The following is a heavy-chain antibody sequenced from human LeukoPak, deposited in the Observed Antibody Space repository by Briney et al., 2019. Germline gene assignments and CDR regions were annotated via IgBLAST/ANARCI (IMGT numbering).Heavy chain of an antibody. Sequence: ASVKVSCKTSGYTFIGHYMHWVRQAPGQGLEWMGWIDPNSGDTNYAQKFQGRVTMTRDTSISTAYMELSRLRSDDTAVYYCARPYYDILAGPTYFDYWGQGTLVTVSS. CDR1: GYTFIGHY. D-gene: IGHD3-9*01. J-gene: IGHJ4*02. V-gene: IGHV1-2*02. CDR3: ARPYYDILAGPTYFDY. CDR2: IDPNSGDT.